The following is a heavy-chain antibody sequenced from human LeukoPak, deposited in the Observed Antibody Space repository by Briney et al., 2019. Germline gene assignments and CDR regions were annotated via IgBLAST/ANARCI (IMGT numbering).Heavy chain of an antibody. CDR1: GFTFNNYA. V-gene: IGHV3-23*01. CDR3: AKVPDYDILSSSDYFHH. CDR2: LSGSGSDT. Sequence: PGGSLRLSCAASGFTFNNYAMNWVRQAPGKGLEWVSSLSGSGSDTYYADSVKGRFTISRDNSKNTLYLQMNRLRAEDSAVYYCAKVPDYDILSSSDYFHHWGQGTLVSVSS. D-gene: IGHD3-9*01. J-gene: IGHJ1*01.